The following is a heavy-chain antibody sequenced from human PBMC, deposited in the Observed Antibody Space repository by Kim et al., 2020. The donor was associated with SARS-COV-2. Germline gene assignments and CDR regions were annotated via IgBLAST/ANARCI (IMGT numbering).Heavy chain of an antibody. CDR2: ISYDGSNK. Sequence: GGSLRLSCAASGFTFSSYGMHWVRQAPGKGLEWVAVISYDGSNKYYADSVKGRFTISRDNSKNTLYLQMNSLRAEDTAVYYCAKDLFYSSGWYLDYWGQGTLVTVSS. CDR1: GFTFSSYG. CDR3: AKDLFYSSGWYLDY. D-gene: IGHD6-19*01. J-gene: IGHJ4*02. V-gene: IGHV3-30*18.